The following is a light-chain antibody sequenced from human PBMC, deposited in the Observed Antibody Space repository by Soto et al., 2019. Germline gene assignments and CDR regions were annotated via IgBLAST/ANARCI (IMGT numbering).Light chain of an antibody. J-gene: IGKJ1*01. Sequence: EIVMTQSPLSLPVTPGEPASISCRSSQSLLHSNGYNYLDWYLQKPGQSPQLLIYLGSHRASGVPDRISGRGSGTDVTLKISRVEAEDVGVYYCMQALQTPTFGQGTKVEIK. CDR2: LGS. CDR1: QSLLHSNGYNY. V-gene: IGKV2-28*01. CDR3: MQALQTPT.